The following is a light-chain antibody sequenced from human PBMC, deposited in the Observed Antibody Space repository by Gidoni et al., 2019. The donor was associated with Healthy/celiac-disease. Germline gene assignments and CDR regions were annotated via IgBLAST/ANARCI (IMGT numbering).Light chain of an antibody. CDR2: DAS. CDR1: QSVSSY. V-gene: IGKV3-11*01. CDR3: QQRSNFIFT. Sequence: EIVLTQSPATLSLSPGERATRSCRASQSVSSYLAWYQQKPGQAPRLLIYDASNRATGIPARFSGSGSGTDFTLTISSLEPEDFAVYYCQQRSNFIFTFGPGTKVDIK. J-gene: IGKJ3*01.